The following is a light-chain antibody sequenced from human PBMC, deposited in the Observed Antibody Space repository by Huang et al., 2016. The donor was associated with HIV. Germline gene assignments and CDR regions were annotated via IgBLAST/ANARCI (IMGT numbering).Light chain of an antibody. J-gene: IGKJ2*01. Sequence: DIQMTQSPSTLSASVGDRVTITCRASQSVSNWLAWYQQKPGKAPKLLIYQASSLGSGVPSRFSGRGSVTTFTLTITSLQPDDFATYYCQQCHSYPYTFGQGTKLQIK. CDR2: QAS. V-gene: IGKV1-5*03. CDR3: QQCHSYPYT. CDR1: QSVSNW.